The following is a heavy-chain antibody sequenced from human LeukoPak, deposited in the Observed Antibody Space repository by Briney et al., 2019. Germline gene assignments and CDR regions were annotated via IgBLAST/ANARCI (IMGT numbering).Heavy chain of an antibody. Sequence: GGSLRLSCAASGFTFSTYNMNWVRQAPGKGLEWVSSITSSSSYIYYADSVKGQFTISRDNAKSSLYLQMNSLRDEDTAVYYCARDPYSGNYGDYYYYMDVWGKGTTVTISS. CDR3: ARDPYSGNYGDYYYYMDV. D-gene: IGHD1-26*01. CDR2: ITSSSSYI. V-gene: IGHV3-21*01. CDR1: GFTFSTYN. J-gene: IGHJ6*03.